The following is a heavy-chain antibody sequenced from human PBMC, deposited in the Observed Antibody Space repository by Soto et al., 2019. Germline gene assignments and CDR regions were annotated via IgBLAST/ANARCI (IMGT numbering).Heavy chain of an antibody. CDR2: INHIGST. V-gene: IGHV4-34*01. D-gene: IGHD2-15*01. CDR3: ANVNFLSGGSCYSYYFVS. Sequence: QVQLQQWGAGLLKPSETLSLTCAVYGGYFSGYYWSWIRQPPGKGLEWIWEINHIGSTNYNPSLKSRVTISVGTSKVQFSLKLDFVTAADTAVYYCANVNFLSGGSCYSYYFVSWGQGILVTVSA. CDR1: GGYFSGYY. J-gene: IGHJ4*02.